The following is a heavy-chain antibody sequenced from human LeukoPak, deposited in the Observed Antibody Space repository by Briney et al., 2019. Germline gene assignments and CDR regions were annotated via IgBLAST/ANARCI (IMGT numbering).Heavy chain of an antibody. CDR2: IYSGGST. V-gene: IGHV3-66*01. J-gene: IGHJ6*02. CDR1: GFTFSSYV. Sequence: GGSLRLSCAASGFTFSSYVMSWVRQAPGKGLEWVSVIYSGGSTYYADSVKGRFTISRDNSKNTLYLQMNGLRAEDTAVYYCARRAYYYDSSGYYTPERRAQPLYYYYGMDVWGQGTTVTVSS. CDR3: ARRAYYYDSSGYYTPERRAQPLYYYYGMDV. D-gene: IGHD3-22*01.